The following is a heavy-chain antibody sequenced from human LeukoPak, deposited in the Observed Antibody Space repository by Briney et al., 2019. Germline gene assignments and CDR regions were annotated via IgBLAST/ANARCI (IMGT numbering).Heavy chain of an antibody. V-gene: IGHV1-69*05. Sequence: SVKVSCKASGGTFSSYAISWVRQAPGQGLEWMGGIIPIFGTANYAQKFQGRVTITTDESTSTAYMELSSQRSEDTAVYYWARENYYDSSGYLDYWGQDTLVTVSS. D-gene: IGHD3-22*01. CDR2: IIPIFGTA. CDR3: ARENYYDSSGYLDY. CDR1: GGTFSSYA. J-gene: IGHJ4*02.